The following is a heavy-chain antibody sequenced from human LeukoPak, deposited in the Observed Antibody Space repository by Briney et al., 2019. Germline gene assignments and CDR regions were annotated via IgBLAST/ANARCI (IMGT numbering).Heavy chain of an antibody. CDR2: VNHRGYT. V-gene: IGHV4-34*01. J-gene: IGHJ5*02. Sequence: SETLSLTCAVWGGSFRGYYWTWIRQAPGKGRKWIGEVNHRGYTNSNSYLKRRVTISADTSKHQFSLKVKSVPHADTGVYYCARQRSRYCPNRVCYRSGWFDPWGQGTLVTVSS. CDR1: GGSFRGYY. CDR3: ARQRSRYCPNRVCYRSGWFDP. D-gene: IGHD2-8*01.